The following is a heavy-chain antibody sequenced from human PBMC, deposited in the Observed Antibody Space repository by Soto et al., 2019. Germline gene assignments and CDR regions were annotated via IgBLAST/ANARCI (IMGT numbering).Heavy chain of an antibody. J-gene: IGHJ6*02. D-gene: IGHD6-13*01. CDR3: ARHGAYSTSVYYYYGMDV. V-gene: IGHV4-39*01. Sequence: KTXETLVLTCTVAGCAINSTVYYWGWIRQPPGKGLEWIGSSNYGGPTYYSPSLQSRVTISLDTAKNHFSLNLRSVTAADTAVYYCARHGAYSTSVYYYYGMDVWGQGPTVTVSS. CDR2: SNYGGPT. CDR1: GCAINSTVYY.